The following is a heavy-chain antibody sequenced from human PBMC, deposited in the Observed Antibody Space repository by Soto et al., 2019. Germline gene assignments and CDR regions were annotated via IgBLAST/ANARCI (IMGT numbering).Heavy chain of an antibody. J-gene: IGHJ4*02. CDR3: ARDLPTGDLGY. CDR1: GGSISSGDYY. V-gene: IGHV4-30-4*01. D-gene: IGHD7-27*01. Sequence: SETLSLTCTVSGGSISSGDYYWSWIRQPPGKGLEWIGYIYYSGSTYYNPSLKSRVTISVDTSKNQFSLKLSSVTAEDTAVYYCARDLPTGDLGYWGQGTLVTVS. CDR2: IYYSGST.